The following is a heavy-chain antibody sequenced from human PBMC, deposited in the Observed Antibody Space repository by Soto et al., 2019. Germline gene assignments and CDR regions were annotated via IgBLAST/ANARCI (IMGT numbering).Heavy chain of an antibody. Sequence: EVQLLESGGGLVQPGGSLRLSCAASGFTFSSYAMSWVRQAPGKGLEWVSAISGSGGSTYYADSVKGRFTISRDNSKNTLYLQMNSLRAEDTAVYYCAKVGLMVRGVIRLYYYYMDVWGKGTTVTVSS. J-gene: IGHJ6*03. CDR1: GFTFSSYA. CDR2: ISGSGGST. D-gene: IGHD3-10*01. CDR3: AKVGLMVRGVIRLYYYYMDV. V-gene: IGHV3-23*01.